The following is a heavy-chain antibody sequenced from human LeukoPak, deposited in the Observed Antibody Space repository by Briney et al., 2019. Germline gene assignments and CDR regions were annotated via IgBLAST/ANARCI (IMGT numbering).Heavy chain of an antibody. CDR1: GGSISSYY. D-gene: IGHD3-10*01. CDR2: IYYSGST. J-gene: IGHJ4*02. CDR3: ARRGSGRVDY. Sequence: PSETLSLTCTVSGGSISSYYWSWIRQPPGKGLEWIGYIYYSGSTNYNPSLKSRVTISVDTSKNQFSLKLSSVTAADTAMYYCARRGSGRVDYWGQGTLVTVSS. V-gene: IGHV4-59*01.